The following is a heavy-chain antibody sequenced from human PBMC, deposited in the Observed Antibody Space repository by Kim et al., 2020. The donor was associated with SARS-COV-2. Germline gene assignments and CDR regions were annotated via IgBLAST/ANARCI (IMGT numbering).Heavy chain of an antibody. D-gene: IGHD6-13*01. V-gene: IGHV1-24*01. CDR1: GYTLTELS. Sequence: ASVKVSCKVSGYTLTELSMHWVRQAPGQGLEWMGWFDPDDGETIYAQKFQGRVTMTRDTSTDTAYMELSSLRSEDTAVYYCATHPTYSSSLYYYYYGMDV. CDR3: ATHPTYSSSLYYYYYGMDV. CDR2: FDPDDGET. J-gene: IGHJ6*01.